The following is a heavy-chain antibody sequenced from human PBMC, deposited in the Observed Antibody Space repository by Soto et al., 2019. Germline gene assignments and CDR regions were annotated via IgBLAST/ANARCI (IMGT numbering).Heavy chain of an antibody. D-gene: IGHD2-21*02. CDR2: INDGNGNT. CDR3: TMSMVLVTALDF. V-gene: IGHV1-3*05. Sequence: QVQLVQSGAEEKRPGASVKVYCKASGYTCTSYAMPWVRHAPGQRLEWIGWINDGNGNTKYSQKFQGRVTITRDTDARIAYMELSRLRSEDTAVYYCTMSMVLVTALDFWGQGTLVTVSS. J-gene: IGHJ4*02. CDR1: GYTCTSYA.